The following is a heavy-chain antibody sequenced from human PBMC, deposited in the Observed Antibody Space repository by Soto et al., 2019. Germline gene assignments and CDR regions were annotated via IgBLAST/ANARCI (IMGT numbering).Heavy chain of an antibody. J-gene: IGHJ3*02. V-gene: IGHV3-21*01. Sequence: GGSLRLSCAASGFTFSSYSMNWVRQAPGKGLEWVSSISSSSSYIYYADSVKGRFTISRDNAKNSLYLQMNSLRAEDTAVYYCASRGVTGTTVSAFDIWGQGTMVTVSS. D-gene: IGHD1-20*01. CDR1: GFTFSSYS. CDR3: ASRGVTGTTVSAFDI. CDR2: ISSSSSYI.